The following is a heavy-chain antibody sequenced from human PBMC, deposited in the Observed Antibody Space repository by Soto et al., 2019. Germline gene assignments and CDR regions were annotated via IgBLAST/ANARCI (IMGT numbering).Heavy chain of an antibody. V-gene: IGHV4-34*01. J-gene: IGHJ4*02. CDR3: ARAKERWLHRSEFDY. CDR1: GGSFSGYY. Sequence: SETLSLTCAVYGGSFSGYYWSWIRQPPGKGLEWIGEINLSGSTNYNPSLKSRVTISVDTSKNQFSLKLSSVTAADTAVYYCARAKERWLHRSEFDYWGQGTLVTVSS. CDR2: INLSGST. D-gene: IGHD5-12*01.